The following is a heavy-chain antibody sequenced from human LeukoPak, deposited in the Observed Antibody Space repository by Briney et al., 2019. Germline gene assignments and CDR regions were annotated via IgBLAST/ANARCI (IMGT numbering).Heavy chain of an antibody. CDR2: INPSGGST. J-gene: IGHJ6*03. CDR1: GYTITSDY. Sequence: GASVKVSCKASGYTITSDYLHWVRQAPGQGLEWMGIINPSGGSTSYAQKFQGRVTMTRDMSTSTVSMELSSLRSEDTAVYYCARSRIYSSGWEGSGYYYMDVWGKGTTVTVSS. V-gene: IGHV1-46*01. CDR3: ARSRIYSSGWEGSGYYYMDV. D-gene: IGHD6-19*01.